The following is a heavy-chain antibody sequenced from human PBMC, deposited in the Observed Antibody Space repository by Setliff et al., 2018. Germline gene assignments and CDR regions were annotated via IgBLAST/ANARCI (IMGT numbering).Heavy chain of an antibody. CDR3: VKDSGSGNYFGGYFDY. D-gene: IGHD3-10*01. CDR1: GFTFSSYW. V-gene: IGHV3-21*04. CDR2: ISSGSHYI. Sequence: PGGSLRLSCAASGFTFSSYWMSWVRQAPGRGLEWVSSISSGSHYIYYADSAKGRFTISRDNAKKSLYLQMNSLRAEDMALYYCVKDSGSGNYFGGYFDYWGQGTLVTVSS. J-gene: IGHJ4*02.